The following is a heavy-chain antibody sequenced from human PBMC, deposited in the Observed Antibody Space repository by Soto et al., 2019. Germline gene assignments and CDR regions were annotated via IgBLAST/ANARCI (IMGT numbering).Heavy chain of an antibody. D-gene: IGHD5-12*01. Sequence: QVQLVGSGEGLANPGGPLGLSVPAFGSTSVAYYLGGFARVPGKGREWVSYISGSGSTINYAEVVKGRFTISRDNAKNSLYLQMNSLRAEDTAVYYCARMAPPIDYWGQGTLVTVSS. CDR2: ISGSGSTI. CDR1: GSTSVAYY. CDR3: ARMAPPIDY. V-gene: IGHV3-11*01. J-gene: IGHJ4*02.